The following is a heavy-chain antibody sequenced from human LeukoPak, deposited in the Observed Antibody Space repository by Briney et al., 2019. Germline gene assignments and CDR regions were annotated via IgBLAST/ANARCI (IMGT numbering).Heavy chain of an antibody. D-gene: IGHD2-2*02. V-gene: IGHV3-53*01. CDR3: AKALLYCSSTSCHTYYYYGMDV. CDR2: IYSVDST. CDR1: GFTVSSNY. J-gene: IGHJ6*02. Sequence: QSGGSLRLSCAASGFTVSSNYMSWVRQAPGKGLEWVSVIYSVDSTYYADSVKGRFTISRDNSKNTLYLQMNSLRAEDTAVYYCAKALLYCSSTSCHTYYYYGMDVWGQGTTVTVS.